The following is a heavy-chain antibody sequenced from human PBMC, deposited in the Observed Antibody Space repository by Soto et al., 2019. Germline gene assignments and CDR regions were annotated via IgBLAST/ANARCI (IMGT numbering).Heavy chain of an antibody. CDR3: ASLGWTVPPLAS. CDR1: GLTFRNYG. V-gene: IGHV3-23*01. D-gene: IGHD3-10*01. J-gene: IGHJ5*02. Sequence: EVQLLESGGGLVQPGESLRLSCAASGLTFRNYGMSWVRQAPGKGLEWVSALSGGAGTTDYAESVKGRFTISRDNSKNTLYLQMSSLRVEDTAVYYCASLGWTVPPLASWGQGTLFIVSS. CDR2: LSGGAGTT.